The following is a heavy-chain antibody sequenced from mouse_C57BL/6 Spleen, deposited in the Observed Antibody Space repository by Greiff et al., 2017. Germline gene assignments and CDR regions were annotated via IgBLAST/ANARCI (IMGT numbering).Heavy chain of an antibody. D-gene: IGHD1-1*01. V-gene: IGHV1-69*01. CDR1: GYTFTSYW. J-gene: IGHJ4*01. CDR2: IDPSDSYT. Sequence: QVQLQQPGAELVMPGASVKLSCKASGYTFTSYWMHWVKQRPGQGLEWIGEIDPSDSYTNYNQKFKGKSTLTVDKSSSTAYMQLSSLTSEDSAVYDCAIYDGSSYDYAMDYWGQGTSVTVSS. CDR3: AIYDGSSYDYAMDY.